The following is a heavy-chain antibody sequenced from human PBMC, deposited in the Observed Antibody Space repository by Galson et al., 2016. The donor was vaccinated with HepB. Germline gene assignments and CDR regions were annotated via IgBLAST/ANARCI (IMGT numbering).Heavy chain of an antibody. Sequence: QSGAEVKKPGESLKISCEGSGYSFTNYWFGWVRQMPGEGLEWMGFIYPSHSDTRYRPSFQGQVTILADTSISTAFLQWSSLKASDTAMYYCARARNGDSFWDYWGQGTLVTVSS. CDR2: IYPSHSDT. D-gene: IGHD4-17*01. CDR1: GYSFTNYW. CDR3: ARARNGDSFWDY. V-gene: IGHV5-51*01. J-gene: IGHJ4*02.